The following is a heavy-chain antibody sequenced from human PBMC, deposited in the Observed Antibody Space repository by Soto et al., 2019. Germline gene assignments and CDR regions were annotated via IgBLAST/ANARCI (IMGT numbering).Heavy chain of an antibody. J-gene: IGHJ4*02. Sequence: EVQLVESGGGLIQPGGSLRLSCAVSGFTVRANYMSWVRQAPGKGLEWVSVIYSGGTTDYAHSLKGRFIISRDISKNTLYLQMNILRAEVTAVYYCHGYGYWGQGTLVTVSS. CDR2: IYSGGTT. D-gene: IGHD5-12*01. V-gene: IGHV3-53*01. CDR3: HGYGY. CDR1: GFTVRANY.